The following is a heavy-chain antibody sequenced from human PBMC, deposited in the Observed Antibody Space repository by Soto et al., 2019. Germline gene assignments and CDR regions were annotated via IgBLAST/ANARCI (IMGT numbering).Heavy chain of an antibody. Sequence: GGSLGLSCETSGFTFSSYGMHWVRQAPGKWLEWVAAIWYDGTNKYYADSVMGRFTISRDNSKNTLYLQMNSLRAEDTAVYYCARGVVGFFHVDYWGQGXLVTVPS. CDR2: IWYDGTNK. J-gene: IGHJ4*02. V-gene: IGHV3-33*01. CDR1: GFTFSSYG. CDR3: ARGVVGFFHVDY. D-gene: IGHD2-21*01.